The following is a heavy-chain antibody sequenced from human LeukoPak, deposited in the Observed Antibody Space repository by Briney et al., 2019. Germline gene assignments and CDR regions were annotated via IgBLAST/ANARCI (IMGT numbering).Heavy chain of an antibody. CDR1: GGSFSGYY. V-gene: IGHV4-34*01. CDR2: INHSGST. J-gene: IGHJ4*02. Sequence: SETLSLTCAVYGGSFSGYYWSWIRQPPGKGLEWIGEINHSGSTNYNPSLKSRVTISVDTSKNQFSLKLSSVTAADTAVYYCASGLKDYVWGSDYYFDYWGQGTLVTVSS. CDR3: ASGLKDYVWGSDYYFDY. D-gene: IGHD3-16*01.